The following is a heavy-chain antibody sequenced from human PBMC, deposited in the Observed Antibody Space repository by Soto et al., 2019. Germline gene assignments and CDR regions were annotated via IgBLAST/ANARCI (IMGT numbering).Heavy chain of an antibody. D-gene: IGHD5-12*01. Sequence: PGGSLRLSCAASGFTFSNAWMNWVRQAPGKGLEWVGRIKSKTDGGTTDYAAPVKGRFTISRDDSKNTLYLQMNSLKTEDTAVYYCIRGYYYYYYGMAVWGQGTTVTVSS. CDR3: IRGYYYYYYGMAV. CDR2: IKSKTDGGTT. V-gene: IGHV3-15*07. J-gene: IGHJ6*02. CDR1: GFTFSNAW.